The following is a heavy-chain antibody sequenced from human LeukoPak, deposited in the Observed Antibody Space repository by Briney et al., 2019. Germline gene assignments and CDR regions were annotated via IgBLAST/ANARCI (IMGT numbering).Heavy chain of an antibody. V-gene: IGHV4-30-4*08. CDR1: GGSISSGDYY. J-gene: IGHJ4*02. Sequence: PSETPSLTCTVSGGSISSGDYYWSWIRQPPGKGLEWIGYIYYSGSTYYNPSLKSRVTISVDTSKNQFSLKLSSVTAADTAVYYCARAEVVVPAAAHFDCWGQGTLVTVSS. D-gene: IGHD2-2*01. CDR3: ARAEVVVPAAAHFDC. CDR2: IYYSGST.